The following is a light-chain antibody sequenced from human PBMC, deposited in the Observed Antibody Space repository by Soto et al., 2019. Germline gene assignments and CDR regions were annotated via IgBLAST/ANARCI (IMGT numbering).Light chain of an antibody. CDR1: NSDIGAGYD. Sequence: QSVLTQPPSVSGAPGQRVTISCTGSNSDIGAGYDVHWYQQLPGTAPKLVIYANNNRPSGVPDRCSASKSGTSASLAITGLQADDEADYYCQSYDSSLRGVFGTGTKLTVL. J-gene: IGLJ1*01. V-gene: IGLV1-40*01. CDR2: ANN. CDR3: QSYDSSLRGV.